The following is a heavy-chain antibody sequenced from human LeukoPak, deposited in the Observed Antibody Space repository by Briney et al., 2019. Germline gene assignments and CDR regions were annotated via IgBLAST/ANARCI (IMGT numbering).Heavy chain of an antibody. CDR3: ASLPMLPPHKWSPAGYAFDI. J-gene: IGHJ3*02. D-gene: IGHD2-15*01. Sequence: PGGSLRLSCAASGFTFSSYGMHWVRQAPGKGLEWVAVISYDGSNKYYADSVKGRFTISRDNSKNTLYLQMNSLRAEDTAVYYCASLPMLPPHKWSPAGYAFDIWGQGTMVTVSS. CDR2: ISYDGSNK. V-gene: IGHV3-30*03. CDR1: GFTFSSYG.